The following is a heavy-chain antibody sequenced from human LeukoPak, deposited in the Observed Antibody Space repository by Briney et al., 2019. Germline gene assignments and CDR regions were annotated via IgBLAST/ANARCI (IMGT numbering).Heavy chain of an antibody. CDR3: AKGGGDYNFYYYYYGTDV. V-gene: IGHV3-23*01. D-gene: IGHD4-17*01. J-gene: IGHJ6*02. CDR1: GFTFSSYA. Sequence: PGGSLRLSCAASGFTFSSYAMSWVRQAPGKGLEWVSAISGSGGSTYYADSVKGRFTISRDNSKNTLYLQMNSLRAEDTAVYYCAKGGGDYNFYYYYYGTDVWGQGTTVTVSS. CDR2: ISGSGGST.